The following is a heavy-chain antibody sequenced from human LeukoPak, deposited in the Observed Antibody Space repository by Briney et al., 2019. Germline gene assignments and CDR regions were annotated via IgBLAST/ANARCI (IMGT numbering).Heavy chain of an antibody. CDR1: GYSISSGYY. V-gene: IGHV4-38-2*02. Sequence: SETLSLTCTVSGYSISSGYYWGWIRQPPGKGLEWIGSIYHSGTTYYNPSLKSRVTIPVDTSKNQFSLRLSSVTAADTAVYYCARIGPADISMDVWGKGTTVTVSS. D-gene: IGHD2-2*01. CDR2: IYHSGTT. CDR3: ARIGPADISMDV. J-gene: IGHJ6*03.